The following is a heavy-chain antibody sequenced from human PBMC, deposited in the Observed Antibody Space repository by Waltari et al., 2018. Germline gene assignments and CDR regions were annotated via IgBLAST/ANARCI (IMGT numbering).Heavy chain of an antibody. V-gene: IGHV4-34*01. J-gene: IGHJ4*02. Sequence: QVQLQQWGAGLLKPSETLSLTCAVYGGSFSDYYWSWIRQPQGKGLEWIGEINHSGSTNYNPSLKSRITISIDTSKNQFSLKLNSVTAADTAVYYCARVQDYVRDYWGQGTLVTVSS. CDR1: GGSFSDYY. CDR2: INHSGST. D-gene: IGHD3-16*01. CDR3: ARVQDYVRDY.